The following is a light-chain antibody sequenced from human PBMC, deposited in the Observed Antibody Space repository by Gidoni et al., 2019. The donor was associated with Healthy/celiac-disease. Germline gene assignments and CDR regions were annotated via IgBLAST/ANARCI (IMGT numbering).Light chain of an antibody. V-gene: IGKV3-20*01. CDR3: QQYGSSPET. CDR2: GAS. J-gene: IGKJ1*01. CDR1: QSVSSSY. Sequence: IVLTQSPGTLSLSPGERATLSCRASQSVSSSYLAWYQQKPGQAPRLLIYGASSRATGIPDMFSGSGSGTDFTLTISRLEPEDFAVYYCQQYGSSPETFGQGTKVEIK.